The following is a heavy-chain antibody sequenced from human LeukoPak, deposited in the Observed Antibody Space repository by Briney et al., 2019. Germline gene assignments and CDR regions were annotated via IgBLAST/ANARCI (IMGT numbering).Heavy chain of an antibody. Sequence: GGSLRLSCAASGFTVSSNYMSWVRQAPGKGLEWVSVIYSGGSTYYADSVKGRFTISRHNSKNTLYLQVNSLRAEDTAVYYCARVPYGDYADYWGQGTLVTVSS. D-gene: IGHD4-17*01. J-gene: IGHJ4*02. CDR1: GFTVSSNY. V-gene: IGHV3-53*04. CDR2: IYSGGST. CDR3: ARVPYGDYADY.